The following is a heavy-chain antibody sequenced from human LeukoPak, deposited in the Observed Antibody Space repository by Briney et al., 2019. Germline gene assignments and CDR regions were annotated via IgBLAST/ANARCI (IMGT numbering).Heavy chain of an antibody. V-gene: IGHV3-7*05. CDR1: GFSFSGHW. CDR2: IKADGSEK. CDR3: AYRNNFEY. Sequence: PGGSLRLSCAASGFSFSGHWMNWVRQPPGKGLEWVANIKADGSEKYYVDSVKGRFTISRDDAKRTVDLQMDNLRVEDTAIYYCAYRNNFEYWGQGALVTVSS. J-gene: IGHJ4*02. D-gene: IGHD1-26*01.